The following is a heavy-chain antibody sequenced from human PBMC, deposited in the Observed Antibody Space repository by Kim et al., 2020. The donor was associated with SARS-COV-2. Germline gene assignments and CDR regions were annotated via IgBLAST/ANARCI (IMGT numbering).Heavy chain of an antibody. V-gene: IGHV1-69*13. D-gene: IGHD5-12*01. CDR2: IISIFGTT. CDR3: ARGGWLRVSRVVGAAITPNVDY. J-gene: IGHJ4*02. Sequence: SVKVSCKVSGGTFSSYAINWVRQAPGQGLEWMGGIISIFGTTNYAQKFQGRVTITADESTSTAYMELGSLRSEDTAVYYCARGGWLRVSRVVGAAITPNVDYWGQGTLVTVSS. CDR1: GGTFSSYA.